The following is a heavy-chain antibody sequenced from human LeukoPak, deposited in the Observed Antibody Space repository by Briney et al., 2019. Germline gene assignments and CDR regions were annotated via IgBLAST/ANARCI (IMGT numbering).Heavy chain of an antibody. CDR1: GYTFIDYY. CDR3: ARGHDSSSLYSPHDY. V-gene: IGHV1-2*02. CDR2: INPNSGGT. Sequence: APVKVSCKASGYTFIDYYIHWVRQAPGQGLEWLGWINPNSGGTNYAQKFQGRVTMTRDTSINTAYMELNRLRSDDTAVYYCARGHDSSSLYSPHDYWGQGTLVTVSS. D-gene: IGHD6-13*01. J-gene: IGHJ4*02.